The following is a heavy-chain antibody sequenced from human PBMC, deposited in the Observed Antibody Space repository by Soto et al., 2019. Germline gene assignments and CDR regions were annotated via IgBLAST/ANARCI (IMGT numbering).Heavy chain of an antibody. CDR2: ISDTGDKT. CDR3: AKYQYILPDVFTV. D-gene: IGHD3-9*01. V-gene: IGHV3-23*01. Sequence: EAQLLESGGGLVQPGGSLRLTCAASRFSFSTSGMTWVRQAPGKGLEWVSDISDTGDKTNYAESVKGRFTISGDNSKNMLYLQMSSLRAEDTAVYYCAKYQYILPDVFTVCGQGTMVTVSS. J-gene: IGHJ3*01. CDR1: RFSFSTSG.